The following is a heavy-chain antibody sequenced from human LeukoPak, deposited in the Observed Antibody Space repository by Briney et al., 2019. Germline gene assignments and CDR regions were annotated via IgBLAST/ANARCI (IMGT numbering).Heavy chain of an antibody. CDR3: ARXXXXXXXGYXFYYYGMDV. V-gene: IGHV1-69*04. Sequence: SVKVSCKASGGTFSSYGISWVRQAPGQGLEWMGRIIPILGIANYAQKFQGRVTITADKSTSTAYMELSSLRSEDTAVYYCARXXXXXXXGYXFYYYGMDVWGQGTTVTVSS. J-gene: IGHJ6*02. CDR1: GGTFSSYG. D-gene: IGHD3-16*01. CDR2: IIPILGIA.